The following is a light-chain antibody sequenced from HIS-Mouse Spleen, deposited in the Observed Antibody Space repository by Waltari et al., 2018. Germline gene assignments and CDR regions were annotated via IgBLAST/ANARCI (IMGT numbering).Light chain of an antibody. Sequence: DIHLTQSPSFLSASVGDRATSTCRATQGISSYLAWYQQKPGKAPKLLIYAASTLQSGVPSRFSGSGSGTEFTLTISSLQPEDFATYYCQQLNSYPPTFGQGTKVEIK. J-gene: IGKJ1*01. CDR2: AAS. CDR1: QGISSY. V-gene: IGKV1-9*01. CDR3: QQLNSYPPT.